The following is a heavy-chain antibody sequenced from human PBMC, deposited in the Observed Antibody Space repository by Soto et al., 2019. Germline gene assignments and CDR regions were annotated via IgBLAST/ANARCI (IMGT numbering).Heavy chain of an antibody. J-gene: IGHJ3*01. V-gene: IGHV1-18*01. Sequence: ASVKVSCKASGYIFSPYNINWVRQAPGQGLEWMGWISGYNGKTKYAPTFQGRFTMTTDTSTNTGYMELRSLTSDDTAMYYCARDTFGYVDGFDVWGQGTMVTVSS. CDR3: ARDTFGYVDGFDV. D-gene: IGHD3-16*01. CDR1: GYIFSPYN. CDR2: ISGYNGKT.